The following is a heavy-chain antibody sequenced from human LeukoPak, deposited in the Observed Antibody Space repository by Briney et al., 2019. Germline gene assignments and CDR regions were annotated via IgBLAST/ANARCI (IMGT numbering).Heavy chain of an antibody. CDR1: GFRFSSYS. V-gene: IGHV3-21*05. J-gene: IGHJ3*01. CDR3: AKDPNGDYIGAFDF. D-gene: IGHD4-17*01. Sequence: GGSLRLSCAASGFRFSSYSMNWVRQAPGRGLEWVSYISRSSTVIHHTDSVKGRVTIFRDNTKNTLYLQMSSLRVEDTAVYYCAKDPNGDYIGAFDFWGQGTMVTVSS. CDR2: ISRSSTVI.